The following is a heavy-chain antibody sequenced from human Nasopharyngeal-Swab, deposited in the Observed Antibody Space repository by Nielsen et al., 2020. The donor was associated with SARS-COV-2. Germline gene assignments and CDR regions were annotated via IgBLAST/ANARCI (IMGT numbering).Heavy chain of an antibody. CDR1: GYTFTSYA. CDR3: ARDRGGGSGVVPAARVYNWFDP. J-gene: IGHJ5*02. Sequence: ASVKVSCKASGYTFTSYAMHWVRQAPGQRLEWMGWINAGNGNTKYSQKFQGRVTITRDTSASTAYMELSSLRSEDTAVYYCARDRGGGSGVVPAARVYNWFDPWGQGTLVTVSS. CDR2: INAGNGNT. D-gene: IGHD2-2*01. V-gene: IGHV1-3*01.